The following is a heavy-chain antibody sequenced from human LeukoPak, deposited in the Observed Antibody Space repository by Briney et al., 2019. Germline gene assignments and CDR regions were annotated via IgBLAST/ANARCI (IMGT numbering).Heavy chain of an antibody. CDR1: GFTFSSYA. V-gene: IGHV3-23*01. J-gene: IGHJ4*02. D-gene: IGHD2-15*01. CDR2: ISGSGGST. Sequence: GGSLRLSCAASGFTFSSYAMSWVRQAPGKGLEWVSAISGSGGSTYYADSVKGRFTISRDNSKNTLYLQMNSLRAEDTAVYYCAKNNRRYCSGGSCALFDYWGQGALVTVSS. CDR3: AKNNRRYCSGGSCALFDY.